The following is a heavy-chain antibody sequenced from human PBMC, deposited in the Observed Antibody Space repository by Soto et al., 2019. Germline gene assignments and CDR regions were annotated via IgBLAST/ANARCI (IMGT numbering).Heavy chain of an antibody. CDR3: ARDTVVVPAATFYCYYGMVV. CDR1: GYTFTSYG. D-gene: IGHD2-2*01. J-gene: IGHJ6*02. V-gene: IGHV1-18*01. CDR2: ISAYNGNT. Sequence: ASVKVSCKASGYTFTSYGISWVRQAPGQGLEWMGWISAYNGNTNYAQKLQGRVTMTTDTSTSTAYMELRSLRSDDTAVYYCARDTVVVPAATFYCYYGMVVWGQGTTVTV.